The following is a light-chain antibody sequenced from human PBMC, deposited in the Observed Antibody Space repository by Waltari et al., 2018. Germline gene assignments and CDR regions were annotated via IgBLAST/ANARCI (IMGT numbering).Light chain of an antibody. CDR3: QQYGSSVT. CDR2: GAS. V-gene: IGKV3-20*01. CDR1: QSVTSSY. Sequence: EIVLTQSPGTLSLSPGERATLSCWASQSVTSSYIAWYQQKPGQAPRLIIYGASNRATGIPDRFSGSGSGTDFTLSISRLEPEDFAVYYCQQYGSSVTFGGGTRVEIK. J-gene: IGKJ4*01.